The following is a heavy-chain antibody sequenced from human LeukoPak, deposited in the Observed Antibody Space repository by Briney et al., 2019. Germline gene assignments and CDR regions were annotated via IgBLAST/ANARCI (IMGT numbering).Heavy chain of an antibody. CDR3: ATSTVAKYDY. CDR1: GFTFTSYS. V-gene: IGHV3-23*01. CDR2: ISGGGGST. Sequence: GGSLRLSCAASGFTFTSYSTNWVRQAPGKGLEWVSTISGGGGSTYYADSVKGRFTISRDNSKNTLYLQVNSLRAEDTAVYYCATSTVAKYDYWGQGTLVAVSS. J-gene: IGHJ4*02. D-gene: IGHD4-11*01.